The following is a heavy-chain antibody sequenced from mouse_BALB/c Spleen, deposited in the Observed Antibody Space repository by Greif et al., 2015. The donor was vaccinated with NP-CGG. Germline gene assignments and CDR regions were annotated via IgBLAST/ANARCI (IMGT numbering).Heavy chain of an antibody. CDR3: AREAVVGHWYFDV. D-gene: IGHD1-1*01. J-gene: IGHJ1*01. V-gene: IGHV5-6-5*01. CDR1: GFTFSSYA. CDR2: ISSGGST. Sequence: EVMLVESGGGLVKPGGSLKLSCAASGFTFSSYAMSWVRQTPEKRLEWVASISSGGSTYYPDSVKGRFTISRDNARNILYLQMSSLRSEDTAMYYCAREAVVGHWYFDVWGAGASVTVSS.